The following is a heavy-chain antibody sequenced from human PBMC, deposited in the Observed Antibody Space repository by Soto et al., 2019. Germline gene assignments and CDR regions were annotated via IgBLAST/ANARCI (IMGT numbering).Heavy chain of an antibody. V-gene: IGHV3-23*01. CDR1: GFTFSTSA. CDR2: ISGSGGTT. Sequence: EVQLLESGGGLVQPGGSLRLSCAASGFTFSTSAMSWVRQAPGQGLEWVSGISGSGGTTYYADSVKGRFTISRDNSKNTLYLQLSSLRAEDTAVYDCAKRDLDCWGQGTLATVSS. D-gene: IGHD2-21*01. CDR3: AKRDLDC. J-gene: IGHJ4*02.